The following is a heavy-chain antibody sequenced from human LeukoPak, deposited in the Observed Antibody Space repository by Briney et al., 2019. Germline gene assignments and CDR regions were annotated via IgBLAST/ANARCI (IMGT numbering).Heavy chain of an antibody. CDR1: GSSFSSYW. Sequence: GESLQISCQGSGSSFSSYWISWVRQMPGKGLEWMGRIDPGDSFTKYRPSLEGRVTISADKSLSTVYLQWSSLKASDIAIYYCARDGGGVSSWVSHWGQGTLVTVSS. J-gene: IGHJ4*02. V-gene: IGHV5-10-1*01. CDR3: ARDGGGVSSWVSH. D-gene: IGHD2-8*02. CDR2: IDPGDSFT.